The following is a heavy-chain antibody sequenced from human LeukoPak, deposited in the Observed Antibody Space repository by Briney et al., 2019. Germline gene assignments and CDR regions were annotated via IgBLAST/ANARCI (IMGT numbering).Heavy chain of an antibody. CDR3: ARVSGYSYGAPDDY. CDR2: INHSGST. D-gene: IGHD5-18*01. CDR1: GGSFSGYY. Sequence: SETLSLTCAVYGGSFSGYYWSWIRQPPGKGLEWIGEINHSGSTNYNPSLKSRVTISVDTSKNQFSLKLSSVTAADTAVHYCARVSGYSYGAPDDYWGQGTLVTVSS. V-gene: IGHV4-34*01. J-gene: IGHJ4*02.